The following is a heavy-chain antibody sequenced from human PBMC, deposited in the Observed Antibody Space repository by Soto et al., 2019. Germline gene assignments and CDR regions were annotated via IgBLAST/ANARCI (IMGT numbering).Heavy chain of an antibody. D-gene: IGHD2-2*01. V-gene: IGHV3-33*01. CDR3: ARDRNVVVVPAAMDYYYMDV. J-gene: IGHJ6*03. CDR1: GFTFSSYG. Sequence: QVQLVESGGGVVQPGRSLRLSCAASGFTFSSYGMHWVRQAPGKGLEWVAVIWYDGSNKYYADSVKGRFTISRDNSKNKLYLQMNSMRAEDTAVYYCARDRNVVVVPAAMDYYYMDVWGKGTTVPVSS. CDR2: IWYDGSNK.